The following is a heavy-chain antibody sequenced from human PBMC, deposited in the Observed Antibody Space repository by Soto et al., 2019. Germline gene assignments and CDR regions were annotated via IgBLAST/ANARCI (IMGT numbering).Heavy chain of an antibody. CDR2: INPNGGRT. CDR3: XXLXXXXXXXXDXPFDI. Sequence: QVHLVQSGTEVKQPGASVKLSCKASGYTFINYYMHWVRQAPGQGLEWVGVINPNGGRTSYAQKFQGRVXMXXXXXXXXXXXXXXXXXXXXXXXXXXXXLXXXXXXXXDXPFDIWGQGTMVTVSS. CDR1: GYTFINYY. J-gene: IGHJ3*02. V-gene: IGHV1-46*01. D-gene: IGHD1-1*01.